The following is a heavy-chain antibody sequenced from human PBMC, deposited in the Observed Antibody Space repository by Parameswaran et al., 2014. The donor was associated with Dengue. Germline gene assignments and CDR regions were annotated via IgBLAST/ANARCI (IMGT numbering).Heavy chain of an antibody. J-gene: IGHJ6*02. CDR2: INHSGST. CDR3: ARGQGGATPYYYYGMDV. D-gene: IGHD1-26*01. Sequence: PGKGLEWIGEINHSGSTNYNPSLKSRVTISVDTSKNQFSLKLSSVTAADTAVYYCARGQGGATPYYYYGMDVWGQGTTVTVSS. V-gene: IGHV4-34*01.